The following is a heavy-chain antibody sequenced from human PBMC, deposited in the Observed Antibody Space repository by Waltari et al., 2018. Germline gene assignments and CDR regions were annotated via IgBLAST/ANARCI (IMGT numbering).Heavy chain of an antibody. CDR1: GFTFSSYA. CDR3: AKDEILSSGGLDY. J-gene: IGHJ4*02. V-gene: IGHV3-23*03. Sequence: EVQLLESGGGLVQPGGSLRLSCAASGFTFSSYAMSWVRQAPGKGLEWVSVIYGGGSTYYADSVKGRFTISRDNSKNTLYLQMNSLRAEDTAVYYCAKDEILSSGGLDYWGQGTLVTVSS. CDR2: IYGGGST. D-gene: IGHD3-10*01.